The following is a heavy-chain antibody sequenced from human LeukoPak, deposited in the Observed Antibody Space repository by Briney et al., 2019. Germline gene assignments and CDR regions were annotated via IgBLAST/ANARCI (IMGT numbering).Heavy chain of an antibody. J-gene: IGHJ4*02. V-gene: IGHV3-23*01. Sequence: GGSLRLSCAASGFTFSSYAMSWVRQAPGKGLEWVSAXSGSGGSTYYADSVKGRFTISRDNSKNTLYLQMNSLRAEDTAVYYCAKNYYDSSGYYYWAFDYWGQGTLVTVSS. CDR3: AKNYYDSSGYYYWAFDY. CDR1: GFTFSSYA. D-gene: IGHD3-22*01. CDR2: XSGSGGST.